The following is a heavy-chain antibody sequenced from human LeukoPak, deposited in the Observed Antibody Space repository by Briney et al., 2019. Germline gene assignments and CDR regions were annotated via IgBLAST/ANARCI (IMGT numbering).Heavy chain of an antibody. J-gene: IGHJ4*02. V-gene: IGHV3-7*01. D-gene: IGHD3-22*01. Sequence: GGSLRLSCAASGFTFSSYWMSWVRQAPGKGLEWVANIKQDGSEKYYVDSVKGRFTISRDNAKNSLYLQMYSLRAEDTAVYYCARSYYYDSSGSPFDYWGQGTLVTVSS. CDR1: GFTFSSYW. CDR2: IKQDGSEK. CDR3: ARSYYYDSSGSPFDY.